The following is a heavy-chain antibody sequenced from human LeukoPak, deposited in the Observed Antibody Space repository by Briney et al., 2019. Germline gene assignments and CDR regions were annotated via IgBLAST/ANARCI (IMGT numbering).Heavy chain of an antibody. Sequence: GGSLRLSCAASGFTLSSYNMNWVRQAPGKGLEWVSSVTSSSSYTYYADSVKGRFTISRDNSKNSLYLQMNSLRAEDTAVYYCARGIMGSSWYYFDYWGQGTLVTVSS. CDR2: VTSSSSYT. D-gene: IGHD6-13*01. J-gene: IGHJ4*02. V-gene: IGHV3-21*01. CDR1: GFTLSSYN. CDR3: ARGIMGSSWYYFDY.